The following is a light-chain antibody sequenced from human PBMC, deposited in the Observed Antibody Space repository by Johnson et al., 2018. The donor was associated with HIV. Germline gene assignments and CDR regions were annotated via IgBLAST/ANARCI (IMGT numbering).Light chain of an antibody. CDR3: GTWDSSLSAYNYV. Sequence: QSVLTQPPSVSAAPGQKVTISCSGSSSNIGNNYVSWYQQLPGTAPKLLIYENNKRPSGIPDRFSGSKSGTSATLGITGLQTGDEADYYCGTWDSSLSAYNYVLRTWTKVHVL. CDR2: ENN. CDR1: SSNIGNNY. V-gene: IGLV1-51*02. J-gene: IGLJ1*01.